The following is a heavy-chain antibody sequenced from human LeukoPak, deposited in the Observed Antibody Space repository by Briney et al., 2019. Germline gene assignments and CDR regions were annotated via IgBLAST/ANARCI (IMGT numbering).Heavy chain of an antibody. CDR1: GYTFTSFY. CDR3: ARAIGCSSTSCPYTYLYYGMDV. D-gene: IGHD2-2*01. CDR2: FNPNGGKT. V-gene: IGHV1-46*01. J-gene: IGHJ6*04. Sequence: ASVKVSCKASGYTFTSFYMHWVRQAPGQGLEWMGIFNPNGGKTSYAQKFQGRVTMTRDTSTDTAYMELSSLRSEDTAVYYCARAIGCSSTSCPYTYLYYGMDVGAKETRDTV.